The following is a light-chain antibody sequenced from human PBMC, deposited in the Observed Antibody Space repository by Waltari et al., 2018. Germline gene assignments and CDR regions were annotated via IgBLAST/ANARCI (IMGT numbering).Light chain of an antibody. Sequence: DIVMTQSPDSLAVSLGDRATIHCNSSQSVLYTSNNKNYLAWYQQKPGQPPKLLIYWASTRESGVPDRFSGSGSETDFTLTISSLQAEDVAVYYCQQYYSKPLTFGGGTKVEIK. V-gene: IGKV4-1*01. CDR3: QQYYSKPLT. J-gene: IGKJ4*01. CDR1: QSVLYTSNNKNY. CDR2: WAS.